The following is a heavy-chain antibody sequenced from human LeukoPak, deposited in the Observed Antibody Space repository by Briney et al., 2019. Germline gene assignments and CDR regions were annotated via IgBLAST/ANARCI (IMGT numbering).Heavy chain of an antibody. V-gene: IGHV3-53*01. J-gene: IGHJ4*02. D-gene: IGHD6-19*01. Sequence: GGSLRLSCAASAFIISDNFMNWVRQAPGKGLEWFSLIYMHGRTYYSDSVKGRFTISRDHSKNTLYLQMTRLSAEATAVYYCARDSSGTQVFDLWGPGTLLTVSS. CDR1: AFIISDNF. CDR2: IYMHGRT. CDR3: ARDSSGTQVFDL.